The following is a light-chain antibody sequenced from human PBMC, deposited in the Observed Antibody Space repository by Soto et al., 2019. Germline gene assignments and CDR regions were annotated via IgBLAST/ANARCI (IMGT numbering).Light chain of an antibody. V-gene: IGLV2-23*03. CDR3: CSYAGSSTFKV. CDR1: SSDVGSYNL. Sequence: QSVLTQPASVSGSPGQSITISCTGTSSDVGSYNLVSWYQRHPGKAPKLMIYEGSKRPSGVSNRFSGSKSGNTASLTISGLQAEDEADYYCCSYAGSSTFKVFGGGTQLTVL. J-gene: IGLJ2*01. CDR2: EGS.